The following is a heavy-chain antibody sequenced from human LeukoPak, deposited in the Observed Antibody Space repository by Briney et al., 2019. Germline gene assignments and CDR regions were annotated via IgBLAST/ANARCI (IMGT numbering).Heavy chain of an antibody. CDR3: ARHAPGYCSGGSCYGVGGWFDP. V-gene: IGHV4-59*08. Sequence: PSETLSLTCTVSGGSISSHYWSWIRQPPGKGLEWIGYIYYSGSTSYNPSLKSRVTISVDTSKNQFSLKLSSVTAADTAVYYCARHAPGYCSGGSCYGVGGWFDPWGQGTLVTVSS. CDR1: GGSISSHY. D-gene: IGHD2-15*01. J-gene: IGHJ5*02. CDR2: IYYSGST.